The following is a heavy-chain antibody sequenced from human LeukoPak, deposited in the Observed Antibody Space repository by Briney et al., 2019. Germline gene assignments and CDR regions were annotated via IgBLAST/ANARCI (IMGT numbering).Heavy chain of an antibody. J-gene: IGHJ6*02. CDR2: FSPDHGET. D-gene: IGHD1-1*01. V-gene: IGHV1-24*01. Sequence: ASVKVSCKASGYTFSSYTMNWVRQAPGQGLEWMGGFSPDHGETLYAQRFQGRVAVTEDRSTDTAYMELSGLTSEDTAVYYCARERTEIVPTEVTTQFYSYYYGMDVWGQGTTVTVSS. CDR3: ARERTEIVPTEVTTQFYSYYYGMDV. CDR1: GYTFSSYT.